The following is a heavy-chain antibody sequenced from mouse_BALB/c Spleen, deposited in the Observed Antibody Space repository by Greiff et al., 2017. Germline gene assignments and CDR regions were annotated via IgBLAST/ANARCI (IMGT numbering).Heavy chain of an antibody. D-gene: IGHD1-2*01. Sequence: EVQLQESGPELVKPGASVKIPCKASGYTFTDYNMDWVKQSHGKSLEWIGDINPNNGGTIYNQKFKGKATLTVDKSSSTAYMELRSLTSEDTAVYYCARSPITLVYFDYWGQGTTLTVSS. J-gene: IGHJ2*01. CDR1: GYTFTDYN. CDR2: INPNNGGT. CDR3: ARSPITLVYFDY. V-gene: IGHV1-18*01.